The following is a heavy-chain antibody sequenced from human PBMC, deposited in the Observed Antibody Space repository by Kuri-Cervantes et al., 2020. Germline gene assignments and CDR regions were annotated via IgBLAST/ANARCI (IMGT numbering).Heavy chain of an antibody. D-gene: IGHD1-26*01. CDR2: IGTTSNYI. J-gene: IGHJ4*02. V-gene: IGHV3-21*01. CDR1: GFTLSSYS. Sequence: GGSLRLSCAASGFTLSSYSMNWVRQAPGKGLEWVSSIGTTSNYIYYADSVKGRFTISRDNAKNSLYLQMDSLRAEDTAVYYCARDRLGLLGATYEPDYWGQGTLVTVSS. CDR3: ARDRLGLLGATYEPDY.